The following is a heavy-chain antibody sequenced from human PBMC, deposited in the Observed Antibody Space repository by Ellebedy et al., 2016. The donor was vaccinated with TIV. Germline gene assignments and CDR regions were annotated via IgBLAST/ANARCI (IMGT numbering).Heavy chain of an antibody. D-gene: IGHD6-19*01. J-gene: IGHJ4*02. V-gene: IGHV1-2*02. CDR3: ARGLNGWYYY. CDR1: GYRFTGYY. Sequence: AASVKVSCKASGYRFTGYYMHWVRQVPGQGLEWMGWINGNSGDTNYAQKFQGRVTMTRDTSITTAYMELRRLRPDDTAVYFCARGLNGWYYYWGQGTLVTVSS. CDR2: INGNSGDT.